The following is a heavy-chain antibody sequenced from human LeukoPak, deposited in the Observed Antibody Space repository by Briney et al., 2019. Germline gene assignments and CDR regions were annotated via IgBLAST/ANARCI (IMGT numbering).Heavy chain of an antibody. CDR2: INHRGST. J-gene: IGHJ6*03. CDR3: GIVVVPAAKVSYYYMDV. Sequence: SETLSLTCTVPGGSISSYYWSWIRQPPGKGLEWIGEINHRGSTNYNPSLKSRVTISVDTSKNQFSLKLSSVTAADTAVYYCGIVVVPAAKVSYYYMDVWGKGTTVTISS. CDR1: GGSISSYY. D-gene: IGHD2-2*01. V-gene: IGHV4-34*01.